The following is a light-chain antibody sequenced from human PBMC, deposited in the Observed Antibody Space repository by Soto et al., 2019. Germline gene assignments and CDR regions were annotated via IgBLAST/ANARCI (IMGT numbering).Light chain of an antibody. V-gene: IGKV3-15*01. CDR3: QQYNNSPET. CDR1: QSVSSK. Sequence: EIVMTQSPATLSVSPGERATLSCRASQSVSSKLAWYQQKPGQAPRLLIYGASTRATDIPARFSGSGSGTEFPLTISRLQSEDFAVYYCQQYNNSPETFGQGTKVEIK. CDR2: GAS. J-gene: IGKJ1*01.